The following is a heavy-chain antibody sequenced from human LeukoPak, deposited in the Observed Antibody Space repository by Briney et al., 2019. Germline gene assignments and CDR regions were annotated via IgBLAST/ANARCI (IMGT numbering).Heavy chain of an antibody. V-gene: IGHV3-23*01. CDR1: EFTFSSYA. Sequence: QSGGSLRLSCAAPEFTFSSYAMQWVRQAPGKGLEWVSGISASGGSTYYADSVKGRFTISRDNSKNTLYLQMNSLRAEDTAIYYCAKYVSAKGPPYGLDVWGQGTTVTVSS. J-gene: IGHJ6*02. D-gene: IGHD2/OR15-2a*01. CDR3: AKYVSAKGPPYGLDV. CDR2: ISASGGST.